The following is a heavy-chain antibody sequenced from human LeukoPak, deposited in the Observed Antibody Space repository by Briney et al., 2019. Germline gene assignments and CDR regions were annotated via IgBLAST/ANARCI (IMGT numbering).Heavy chain of an antibody. J-gene: IGHJ1*01. D-gene: IGHD3-22*01. CDR3: AKDFHYYDSSGYYHAEYFQH. CDR1: GFTFDDYA. V-gene: IGHV3-9*01. CDR2: ISWNSGSI. Sequence: PGGSLRLSCAASGFTFDDYAMHWVRQAPGKGLEWVSGISWNSGSIGYADSVKGRFTISRDNAKNSLYLQMNSLRAEDTALYYCAKDFHYYDSSGYYHAEYFQHWGQGTTVTVSS.